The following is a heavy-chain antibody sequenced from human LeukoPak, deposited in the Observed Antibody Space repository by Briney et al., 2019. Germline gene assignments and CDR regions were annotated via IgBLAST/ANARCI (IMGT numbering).Heavy chain of an antibody. CDR1: GVSISGGTYY. Sequence: SETLSLTCTVSGVSISGGTYYWGWIRQPPGKGLEWIGTVSYGGTTYYKSSLKSRVTISVDTSKNQFSLYLNSVTAADTAAYYCARHGGYIYLNWFNFWGQGTLVTVSS. V-gene: IGHV4-39*01. CDR2: VSYGGTT. CDR3: ARHGGYIYLNWFNF. D-gene: IGHD6-19*01. J-gene: IGHJ5*01.